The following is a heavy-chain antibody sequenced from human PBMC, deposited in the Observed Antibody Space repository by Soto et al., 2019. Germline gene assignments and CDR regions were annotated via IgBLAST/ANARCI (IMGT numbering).Heavy chain of an antibody. V-gene: IGHV4-61*01. J-gene: IGHJ4*02. Sequence: PSETLSLTCPVSGASVTGDIYYWTWVRQPPGKVLEWIGHIYSSGMTKYNPSLQSRVTISLDTSSNQFSLELTSVTAADTAIYYCARDIRGYSRAFDYWGQGTLVTVSS. CDR1: GASVTGDIYY. CDR2: IYSSGMT. CDR3: ARDIRGYSRAFDY. D-gene: IGHD5-18*01.